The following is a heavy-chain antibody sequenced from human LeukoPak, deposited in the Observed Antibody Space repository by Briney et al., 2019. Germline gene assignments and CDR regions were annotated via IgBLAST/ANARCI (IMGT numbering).Heavy chain of an antibody. Sequence: PGGSLRLSCAASGFTFSTYAMTWVRQAPGMGLEWVSSISGSGAGKFYAAPVRGRFTTSRDNSKNTLYAQMNSLRAEDTAVYYCAKDSSGDFYFDYWGQGTLVTVSS. CDR1: GFTFSTYA. J-gene: IGHJ4*02. CDR2: ISGSGAGK. V-gene: IGHV3-23*01. D-gene: IGHD2-21*02. CDR3: AKDSSGDFYFDY.